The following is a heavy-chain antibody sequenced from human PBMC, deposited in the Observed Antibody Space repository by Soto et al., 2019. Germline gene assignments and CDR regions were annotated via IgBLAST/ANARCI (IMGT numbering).Heavy chain of an antibody. CDR3: ARTTTVTTFSVVVWFDP. D-gene: IGHD4-17*01. Sequence: ASVKVSCKASGGTFSSYAISWVLQAPGQGLEWMGGIIPIFGTANYAQKFQGRVTITADESTSTAYMELSSLRSEDTAVYYCARTTTVTTFSVVVWFDPWGQGTLVTSPQ. J-gene: IGHJ5*02. V-gene: IGHV1-69*13. CDR2: IIPIFGTA. CDR1: GGTFSSYA.